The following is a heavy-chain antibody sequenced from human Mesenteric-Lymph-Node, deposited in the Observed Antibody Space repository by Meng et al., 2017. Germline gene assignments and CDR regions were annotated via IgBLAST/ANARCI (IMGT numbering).Heavy chain of an antibody. CDR2: VRYSGTA. J-gene: IGHJ5*02. D-gene: IGHD6-13*01. CDR3: ARVAAAGNEWFDP. Sequence: QPPESGPGLVNPSETLSLTCTVSGCSLDNSDDFWDWIRQPPGKGLEWIGSVRYSGTAYYNPSLTSRVTISVDTSKNQFSLKLSSVTAADTAVYYRARVAAAGNEWFDPWGQGTLVTVSS. V-gene: IGHV4-39*07. CDR1: GCSLDNSDDF.